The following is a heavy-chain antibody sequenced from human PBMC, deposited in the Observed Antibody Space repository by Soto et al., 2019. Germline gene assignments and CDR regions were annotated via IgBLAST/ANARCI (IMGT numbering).Heavy chain of an antibody. CDR3: ARGSSNWAYYFDF. J-gene: IGHJ4*02. CDR2: ITSSGTTV. Sequence: EVHQGESGGGLVQPGGSLRLSCAASGFTVSSYSLNWVRQAPGKGLEWVSYITSSGTTVYYADSVRGRFTISRDNAKNSLYLQMNSLRDDDTAVYYCARGSSNWAYYFDFWGQGTLVTVSS. CDR1: GFTVSSYS. V-gene: IGHV3-48*02. D-gene: IGHD6-13*01.